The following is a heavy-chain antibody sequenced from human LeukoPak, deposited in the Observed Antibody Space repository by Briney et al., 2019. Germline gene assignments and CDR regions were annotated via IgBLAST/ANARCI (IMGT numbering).Heavy chain of an antibody. J-gene: IGHJ4*02. CDR2: TFPSGGEI. Sequence: GGSLRLSCAASGFTFSTFAMIWVRQPPGKGLEWVPSTFPSGGEIHYADSVRGRFTISRDNSKSTLSLQMNSLRAEDTAIYYCATYRQVLLPFESWGQGTLVTVSS. V-gene: IGHV3-23*01. D-gene: IGHD2-8*02. CDR3: ATYRQVLLPFES. CDR1: GFTFSTFA.